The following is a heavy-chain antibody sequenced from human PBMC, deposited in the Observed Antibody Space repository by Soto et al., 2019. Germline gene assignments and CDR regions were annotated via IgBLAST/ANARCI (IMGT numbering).Heavy chain of an antibody. CDR2: INSDGSST. CDR3: GVPAAIDPSYYDVDV. CDR1: GFTFSLYW. Sequence: QSGVSLRLSCAASGFTFSLYWMHWVRHAPGKGLVWVSRINSDGSSTSYADSVKGRFTISRDNAKNTLYLQMNSIRAEDTTVYYCGVPAAIDPSYYDVDVWGQGTTVTVS. J-gene: IGHJ6*02. V-gene: IGHV3-74*01. D-gene: IGHD2-2*02.